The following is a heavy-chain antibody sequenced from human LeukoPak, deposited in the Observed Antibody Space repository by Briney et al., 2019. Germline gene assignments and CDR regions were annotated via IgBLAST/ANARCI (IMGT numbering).Heavy chain of an antibody. CDR3: ARGHYDFWSGYNDY. Sequence: GASVKVSCKPPGYTFTCNYIHWVRQAPGQGLEWMGWIYPNSGGTNYAQKFQGRVTMTRDTSISTAYMELSRLRSDDTAVYYCARGHYDFWSGYNDYWGQGTLVTVSS. J-gene: IGHJ4*02. CDR1: GYTFTCNY. CDR2: IYPNSGGT. D-gene: IGHD3-3*01. V-gene: IGHV1-2*02.